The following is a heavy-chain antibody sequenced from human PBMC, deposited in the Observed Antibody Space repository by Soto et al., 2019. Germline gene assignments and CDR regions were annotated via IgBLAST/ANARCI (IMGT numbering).Heavy chain of an antibody. J-gene: IGHJ4*02. V-gene: IGHV5-51*03. Sequence: EVQLVQSGAEVKKPGESLKFSCKGSGYSFTNYWNGWCLQSSGKALAWMGIIYPGDSDTNYSPSYQGQVTIPAENSISTAYLQWSRLKGSDRAMDFCARREVARTHFDQWGQGTLVTVSS. CDR1: GYSFTNYW. D-gene: IGHD5-12*01. CDR2: IYPGDSDT. CDR3: ARREVARTHFDQ.